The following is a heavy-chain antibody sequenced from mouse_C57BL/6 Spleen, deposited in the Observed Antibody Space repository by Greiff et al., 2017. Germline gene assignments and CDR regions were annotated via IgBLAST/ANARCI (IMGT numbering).Heavy chain of an antibody. D-gene: IGHD2-3*01. CDR3: VRFYDYAMDY. CDR2: IRSKSNKYAT. J-gene: IGHJ4*01. V-gene: IGHV10-1*01. Sequence: GGGLVQPKGSLKLSCAASGFSFNTYAMNWVRQAPGKGLEWVARIRSKSNKYATYYADSVKDRFTISRDDSESMLYLQMNNLKTEDTAMYYCVRFYDYAMDYWGQGTSVTVSS. CDR1: GFSFNTYA.